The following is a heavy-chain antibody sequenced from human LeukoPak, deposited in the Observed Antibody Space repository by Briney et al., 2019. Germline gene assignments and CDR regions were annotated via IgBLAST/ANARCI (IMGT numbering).Heavy chain of an antibody. V-gene: IGHV1-8*02. D-gene: IGHD6-19*01. J-gene: IGHJ6*03. CDR3: ARGVAALGHRYYYYYYMDV. Sequence: ASVKVSCKASGDTFTDYYMHWVRQAPGQGLEWMGWMNPNSGNTGYAQKFQGRVTMTRNTSISTAYMELSSLRSEDTAVYYCARGVAALGHRYYYYYYMDVWGKGTTVTISS. CDR2: MNPNSGNT. CDR1: GDTFTDYY.